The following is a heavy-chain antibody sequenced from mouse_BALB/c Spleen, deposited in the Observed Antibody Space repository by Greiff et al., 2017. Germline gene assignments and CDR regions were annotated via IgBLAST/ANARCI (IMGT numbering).Heavy chain of an antibody. CDR1: GFTFTDYY. Sequence: EVQVVESGGGLVQPGGSLRLSCATSGFTFTDYYMSWVRQPPGKALEWLGFIRNKANGYTTEYSASVKGRFTISRDNSQSILYLQMNTLRAEDSATYYCARASTGWFAYWGQGTLVTVSA. CDR3: ARASTGWFAY. V-gene: IGHV7-3*02. D-gene: IGHD4-1*02. CDR2: IRNKANGYTT. J-gene: IGHJ3*01.